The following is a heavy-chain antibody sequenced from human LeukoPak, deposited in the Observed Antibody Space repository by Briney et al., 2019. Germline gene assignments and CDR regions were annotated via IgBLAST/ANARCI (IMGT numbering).Heavy chain of an antibody. CDR2: MNPNSGNT. V-gene: IGHV1-8*01. CDR1: GYTFTSYD. D-gene: IGHD3-22*01. J-gene: IGHJ4*02. Sequence: GASVKVSCKASGYTFTSYDINWVRQATGQGLEWMGWMNPNSGNTGYAQKFQGRVTMTRNTSISTAYMELSSLRSEDTAVYYWARVDYYDSNLDYWGQGTLVTVSS. CDR3: ARVDYYDSNLDY.